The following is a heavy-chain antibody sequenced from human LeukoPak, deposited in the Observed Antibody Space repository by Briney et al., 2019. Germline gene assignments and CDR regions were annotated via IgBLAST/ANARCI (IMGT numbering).Heavy chain of an antibody. CDR2: IYYSGST. Sequence: SETLSLTCTVSGGSISSGDYYWRWLRQPPGKGLEWIGYIYYSGSTYYNPSLKSRVTISVDTSKNQFSLKLSSVTAADTAVYYCASYYYGSGSYGRDSWFHLWGQGTLVTVSS. V-gene: IGHV4-30-4*01. D-gene: IGHD3-10*01. J-gene: IGHJ5*02. CDR1: GGSISSGDYY. CDR3: ASYYYGSGSYGRDSWFHL.